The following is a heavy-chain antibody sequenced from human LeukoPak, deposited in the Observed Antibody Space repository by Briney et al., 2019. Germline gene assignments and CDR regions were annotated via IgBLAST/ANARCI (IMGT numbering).Heavy chain of an antibody. CDR3: ASEIPASGKFDY. J-gene: IGHJ4*02. D-gene: IGHD6-13*01. Sequence: ASVKVSCKASGYTFNTYYIHWVRQAPGQGLEWMGVINPSGDFTSYAQNFQGRITVTRDMSTRTAYMEMSSLRSEDTAVYFCASEIPASGKFDYWGQGTLVIVSS. CDR1: GYTFNTYY. CDR2: INPSGDFT. V-gene: IGHV1-46*02.